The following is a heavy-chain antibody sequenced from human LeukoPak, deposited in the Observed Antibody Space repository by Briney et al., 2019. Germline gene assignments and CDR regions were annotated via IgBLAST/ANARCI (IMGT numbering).Heavy chain of an antibody. CDR3: ARQGDYGGISGY. D-gene: IGHD4-23*01. V-gene: IGHV5-51*01. CDR1: GCPFTSYW. J-gene: IGHJ4*02. CDR2: IYPGDSDT. Sequence: GGSLQISCKGSGCPFTSYWIGWVRQVPGKGLGWMGIIYPGDSDTSYSPSFQGQVTISADKSISTAYLQWNSLKASDTAMYFCARQGDYGGISGYWGQGTLVTVSS.